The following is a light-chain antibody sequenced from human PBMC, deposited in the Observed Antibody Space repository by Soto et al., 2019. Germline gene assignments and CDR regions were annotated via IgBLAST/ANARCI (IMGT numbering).Light chain of an antibody. J-gene: IGLJ2*01. CDR3: SSYTGNSPVV. V-gene: IGLV2-14*01. Sequence: QSALTQPASVSGSPGQSIAISCTGTSSDIGGYDHVSWYQQHPGKAPKLMIYVVSNRPSGVSDRFSGSKSGNTASLTISGLQAEDEADYYCSSYTGNSPVVFGGGTKLTVL. CDR2: VVS. CDR1: SSDIGGYDH.